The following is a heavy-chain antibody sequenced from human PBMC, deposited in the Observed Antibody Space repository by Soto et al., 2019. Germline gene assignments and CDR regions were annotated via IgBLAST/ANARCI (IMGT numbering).Heavy chain of an antibody. D-gene: IGHD3-16*01. J-gene: IGHJ4*02. CDR2: INTDGSST. V-gene: IGHV3-74*01. CDR3: ARCYSEGRTYTLRY. CDR1: GFTFSSYW. Sequence: LTVTCTFSGFTFSSYWMHWVRQAPGKGLVWVSRINTDGSSTSHADSVKGRLTISRDNAKNTLYLQMNSLRAEDTDVYYCARCYSEGRTYTLRYWGQGIPVTVYS.